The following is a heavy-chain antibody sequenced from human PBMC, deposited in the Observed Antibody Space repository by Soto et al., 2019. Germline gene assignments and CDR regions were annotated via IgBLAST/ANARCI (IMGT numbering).Heavy chain of an antibody. CDR3: ARDVNYGDGTAYYDVFDI. D-gene: IGHD4-17*01. J-gene: IGHJ3*02. CDR1: GFTFGNYW. V-gene: IGHV3-7*05. CDR2: IRGDGSRE. Sequence: DEQLVESGRDLVQPGGSLRLCCAASGFTFGNYWMAWVRQAPGKGLEWVANIRGDGSREYYLDSVRGRFSVSRDNAQESLYLQMTGLRVEDTAVYYCARDVNYGDGTAYYDVFDIWGQGTVVTVSS.